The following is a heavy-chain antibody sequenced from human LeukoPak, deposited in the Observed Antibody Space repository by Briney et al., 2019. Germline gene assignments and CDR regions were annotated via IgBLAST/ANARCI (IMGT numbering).Heavy chain of an antibody. CDR3: AIPYYYDSSGYRFDY. Sequence: SGTLSLTCAVSGGSISSSNWWSWVRQPPGKGLEWIGSIYYSGSTYYNPSLKSRVTISVDTSKNQFSLKLSSVTAADTAVYYCAIPYYYDSSGYRFDYWGQGTLVTVSS. V-gene: IGHV4-4*02. D-gene: IGHD3-22*01. J-gene: IGHJ4*02. CDR1: GGSISSSNW. CDR2: IYYSGST.